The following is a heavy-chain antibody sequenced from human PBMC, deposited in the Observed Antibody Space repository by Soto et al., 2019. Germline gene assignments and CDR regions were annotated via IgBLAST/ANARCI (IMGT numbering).Heavy chain of an antibody. J-gene: IGHJ5*02. CDR3: ARGSGYDTSNWFDP. CDR2: IIPIFGTA. V-gene: IGHV1-69*13. Sequence: WASVKVSCKASGGTFSSYAISWVRQAPGQGLEWMGGIIPIFGTANYAQKFQGRVTITADESTSTAYMELSSLRSEDTAVYYCARGSGYDTSNWFDPWGQGTLVTVYS. CDR1: GGTFSSYA. D-gene: IGHD5-12*01.